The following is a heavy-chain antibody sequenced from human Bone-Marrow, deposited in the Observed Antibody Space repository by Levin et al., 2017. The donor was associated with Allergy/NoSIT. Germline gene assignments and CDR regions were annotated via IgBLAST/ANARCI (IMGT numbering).Heavy chain of an antibody. D-gene: IGHD2-21*01. CDR1: GFTFSGHW. J-gene: IGHJ4*02. CDR2: IKQDGSET. Sequence: PGESLKISCSASGFTFSGHWMNWVRQAPGKGLEWVAIIKQDGSETHYVDSVNGRFTISRDNAKNSLFLQMTNLRAEDTALYYCARGAGFLVDFWGQGTLVTVSS. CDR3: ARGAGFLVDF. V-gene: IGHV3-7*04.